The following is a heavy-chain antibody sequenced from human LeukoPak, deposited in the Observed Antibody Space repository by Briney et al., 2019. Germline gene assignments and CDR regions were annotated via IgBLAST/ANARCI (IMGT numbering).Heavy chain of an antibody. CDR2: IKQDGSEK. Sequence: PGGSLRVSCAASGFTFSSYWMSWVRQAPGKGLERVADIKQDGSEKYYVDSVKGRFTISRDNAKSSLYLQMNSLRAEDTAVYYCARDMGGIVVVPADGYFDSWGQGTLVTVSS. CDR1: GFTFSSYW. CDR3: ARDMGGIVVVPADGYFDS. J-gene: IGHJ4*02. V-gene: IGHV3-7*03. D-gene: IGHD2-2*01.